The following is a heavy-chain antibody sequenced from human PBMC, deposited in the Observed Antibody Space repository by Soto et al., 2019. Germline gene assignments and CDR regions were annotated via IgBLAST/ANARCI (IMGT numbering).Heavy chain of an antibody. CDR1: GFTFSSYS. D-gene: IGHD3-22*01. CDR3: AREVMENYDSSGYYGYYFDY. V-gene: IGHV3-21*01. Sequence: GGSLRLSCAASGFTFSSYSMNWVRQAPGKGLEWVSSISSSSSYIYYADSVKGRFTISRDNAKNSLYLQMNSLRAEDTAVYYCAREVMENYDSSGYYGYYFDYWGQGTLVTVSS. CDR2: ISSSSSYI. J-gene: IGHJ4*02.